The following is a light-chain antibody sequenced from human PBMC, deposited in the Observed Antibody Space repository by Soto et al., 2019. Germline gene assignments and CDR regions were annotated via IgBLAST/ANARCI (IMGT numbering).Light chain of an antibody. CDR3: SSYTSTSTLYV. V-gene: IGLV2-14*03. Sequence: QSVLTQPASVSGSPGQSITISCTGTGSDIGGYNYVSWYRQHPGKAPELMIYDVANRPSGVSDRFSGSKSGNTASLTISGLQTEDEADYYCSSYTSTSTLYVFGTGTKVTVL. CDR1: GSDIGGYNY. CDR2: DVA. J-gene: IGLJ1*01.